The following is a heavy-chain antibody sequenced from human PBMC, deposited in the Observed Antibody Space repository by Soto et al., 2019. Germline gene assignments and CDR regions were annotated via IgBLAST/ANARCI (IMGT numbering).Heavy chain of an antibody. CDR2: ISPDGRTT. V-gene: IGHV3-74*01. CDR3: ADSWLPTSY. D-gene: IGHD3-10*01. Sequence: VGSLRLSCAASGFSFSHYWMHWVRQAPGKGLVWASRISPDGRTTTYADSVKGRFTISRDNAKSTLYLQMNSLTVEDGAVYYCADSWLPTSYWGPGTLVTVSS. CDR1: GFSFSHYW. J-gene: IGHJ4*02.